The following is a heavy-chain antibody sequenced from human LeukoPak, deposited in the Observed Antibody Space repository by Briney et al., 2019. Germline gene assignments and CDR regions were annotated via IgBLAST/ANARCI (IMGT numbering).Heavy chain of an antibody. CDR3: ARDSRAAGLAFDY. CDR2: ISYDGSNK. J-gene: IGHJ4*02. V-gene: IGHV3-30*04. Sequence: GGSLRLSCAASGITFSSYAMHWVRQAPGKGLEWVAVISYDGSNKYYADSVKGRFTISRDNSKNTLYLQMNSLRAEDTAVYYCARDSRAAGLAFDYWGQGTLVTVSS. D-gene: IGHD3-10*01. CDR1: GITFSSYA.